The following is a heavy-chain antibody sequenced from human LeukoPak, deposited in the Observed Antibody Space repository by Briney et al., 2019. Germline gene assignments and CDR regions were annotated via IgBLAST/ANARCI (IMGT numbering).Heavy chain of an antibody. CDR3: ASQYSSSWYVDYYYYYMDV. V-gene: IGHV1-69*04. D-gene: IGHD6-13*01. Sequence: ASVKVSCKASGGTFSSYAISWVRQAPGQGLGWVGRIIPMLGIANYAQKFQGRVTITTDESTSTAYMALSSMRSEDTAVYYCASQYSSSWYVDYYYYYMDVWGKGTTVTVSS. J-gene: IGHJ6*03. CDR2: IIPMLGIA. CDR1: GGTFSSYA.